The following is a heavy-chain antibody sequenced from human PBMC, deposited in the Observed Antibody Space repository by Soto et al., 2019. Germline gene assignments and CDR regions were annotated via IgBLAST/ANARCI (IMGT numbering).Heavy chain of an antibody. J-gene: IGHJ5*02. D-gene: IGHD3-3*01. CDR2: INPSGGST. CDR1: GYTFTSYY. V-gene: IGHV1-46*01. Sequence: ASVKVFCKASGYTFTSYYMHWVRQAPGQGLEWMGIINPSGGSTSYAQKFQGRVTMTRDTSTSTVYMELSSLRSEDTAVYYCARDRTHYDFWSGYYIRGLGVDNWFDPWGQGTLVTVSS. CDR3: ARDRTHYDFWSGYYIRGLGVDNWFDP.